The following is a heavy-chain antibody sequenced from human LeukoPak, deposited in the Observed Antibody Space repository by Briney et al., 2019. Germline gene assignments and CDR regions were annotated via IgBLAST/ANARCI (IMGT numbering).Heavy chain of an antibody. Sequence: GGSLRLSCAASGFTFSSYAMSWVRQAPGKGLEWVSSISDNAYTTYYADSVRGRFTISRDNSKNTLYLQMIGLRPEDTAVYSCAKHFYDSSGYYDAAPLDSWGQGTLVTVFS. J-gene: IGHJ4*02. D-gene: IGHD3-22*01. CDR3: AKHFYDSSGYYDAAPLDS. CDR1: GFTFSSYA. V-gene: IGHV3-23*01. CDR2: ISDNAYTT.